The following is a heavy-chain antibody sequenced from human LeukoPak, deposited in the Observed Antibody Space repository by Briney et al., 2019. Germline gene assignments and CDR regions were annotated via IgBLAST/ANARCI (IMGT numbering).Heavy chain of an antibody. V-gene: IGHV4-59*01. J-gene: IGHJ3*02. Sequence: SETLSLTCTVSGGSISSYYWSWIRQPPGKGLEWMGYIYYSGSTNYSPSLKSRVTISVDTSKNQFSLKLSSVTAADTAVYYCASCSDTNGVCHLDAFDIWGQGTMVTVSS. CDR3: ASCSDTNGVCHLDAFDI. D-gene: IGHD2-8*01. CDR2: IYYSGST. CDR1: GGSISSYY.